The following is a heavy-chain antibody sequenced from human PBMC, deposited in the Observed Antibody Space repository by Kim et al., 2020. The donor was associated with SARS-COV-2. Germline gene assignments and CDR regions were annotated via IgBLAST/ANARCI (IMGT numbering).Heavy chain of an antibody. V-gene: IGHV4-31*03. CDR2: IYGDGNT. D-gene: IGHD6-13*01. J-gene: IGHJ4*02. Sequence: SETLSLTCSVSSGSIGSGNLHWSWIRQHPGRGPEWIGNIYGDGNTYVNPSLKSRVTTSVDTSKKMFSLMSTSVTAEDTAVYYCPTRSSSSCSSFGYWGQG. CDR1: SGSIGSGNLH. CDR3: PTRSSSSCSSFGY.